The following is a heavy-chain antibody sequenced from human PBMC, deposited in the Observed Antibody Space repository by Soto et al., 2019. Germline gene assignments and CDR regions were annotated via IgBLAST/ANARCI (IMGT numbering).Heavy chain of an antibody. CDR1: GVTFSSYG. Sequence: QVQLVESGGGVVQPGRSLRLSCAASGVTFSSYGLLWVRQAPDQGLEWVAVIWYDGSNKYYADSVKGRLTISRDKSKNTLYLQMSSLSAEDTAVYYCARDYYVVPSRVIDYWGQGTLVTVSS. CDR3: ARDYYVVPSRVIDY. J-gene: IGHJ4*02. CDR2: IWYDGSNK. D-gene: IGHD3-10*01. V-gene: IGHV3-33*01.